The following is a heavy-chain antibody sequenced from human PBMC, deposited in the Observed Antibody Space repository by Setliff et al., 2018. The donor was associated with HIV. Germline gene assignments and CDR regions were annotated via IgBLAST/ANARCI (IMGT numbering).Heavy chain of an antibody. CDR2: IFSSGST. CDR1: GGSIRSYY. CDR3: ARRDGYSYGFYFDY. Sequence: SETLSLTCTVSGGSIRSYYWSWIRQSPGGGLEWIGFIFSSGSTKYNPSLQSRVTISVDTSKNQFSLKLSSVTAADTAVYYCARRDGYSYGFYFDYWGQGTLDTVSS. J-gene: IGHJ4*02. D-gene: IGHD5-18*01. V-gene: IGHV4-4*09.